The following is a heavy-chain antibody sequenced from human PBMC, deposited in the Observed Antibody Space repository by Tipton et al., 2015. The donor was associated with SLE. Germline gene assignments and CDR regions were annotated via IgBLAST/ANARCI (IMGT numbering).Heavy chain of an antibody. D-gene: IGHD2-8*02. Sequence: QLVQSGAEVKKPGASVKVSCKASGYTFTNYFMDWVRQAPGQGPEFMGRIDPNGGSTHYAQKFQGRVTMTRDTSTSTVYMELSSLRLEDTAVYYCAREGWGTGTHSAYYYYMDVWGKGTTVTVSS. CDR2: IDPNGGST. V-gene: IGHV1-46*01. J-gene: IGHJ6*03. CDR1: GYTFTNYF. CDR3: AREGWGTGTHSAYYYYMDV.